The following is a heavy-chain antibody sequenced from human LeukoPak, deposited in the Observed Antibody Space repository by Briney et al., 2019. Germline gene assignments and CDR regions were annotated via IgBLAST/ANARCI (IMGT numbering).Heavy chain of an antibody. CDR1: GGSISSSSYY. CDR3: ARGSSWYGTYQN. D-gene: IGHD6-13*01. V-gene: IGHV4-39*07. CDR2: IYYSGST. Sequence: SETLSLTCTVSGGSISSSSYYWGWIRQPPGKGLEWIGSIYYSGSTYYNPSLKSRVTISVDTSKNQFSLKLSSVTAADTAVYYCARGSSWYGTYQNWGQGTLVTVSS. J-gene: IGHJ4*02.